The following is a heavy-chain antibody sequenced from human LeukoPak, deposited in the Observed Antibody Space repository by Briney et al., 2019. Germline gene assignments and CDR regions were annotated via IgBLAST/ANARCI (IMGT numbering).Heavy chain of an antibody. D-gene: IGHD3-10*01. CDR1: GGPLSGYY. CDR3: ARRTAARGWFDP. Sequence: PSETLSLTCAVYGGPLSGYYWTWIRQPPGKGLEWIGDINYSGSTNYNPSLHSRVTLSVDTSKLQLSLKLSSVTAADTAVDYFARRTAARGWFDPWGQGTLVTVSS. CDR2: INYSGST. J-gene: IGHJ5*02. V-gene: IGHV4-34*01.